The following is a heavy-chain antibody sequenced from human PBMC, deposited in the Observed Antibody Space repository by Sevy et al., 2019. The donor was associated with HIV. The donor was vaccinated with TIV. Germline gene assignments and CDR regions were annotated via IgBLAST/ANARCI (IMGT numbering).Heavy chain of an antibody. D-gene: IGHD4-17*01. CDR2: IYTSGST. V-gene: IGHV4-61*02. CDR3: ARLPDYGDYKTYYYYYMDV. J-gene: IGHJ6*03. Sequence: SETLSLTCTVSGGSISSGSYYWSWIRQPAGKGLEWIGRIYTSGSTNYNPSLKSRVTISVDTSKNQFSLKLSSVTAAETAVYYCARLPDYGDYKTYYYYYMDVWGKGTTVTVSS. CDR1: GGSISSGSYY.